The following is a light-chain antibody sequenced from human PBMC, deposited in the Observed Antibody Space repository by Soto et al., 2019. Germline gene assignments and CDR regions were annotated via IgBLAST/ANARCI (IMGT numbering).Light chain of an antibody. CDR3: QQANSFPPT. J-gene: IGKJ5*01. CDR2: AAS. CDR1: QGISSW. Sequence: DIQMTQSPSSVSASVGDRVTITCRASQGISSWLAWYQQKPGKAPKLLIYAASSLQSGVPSRFSGRGSGTDFCLPLSCLHPEDVAPYYCQQANSFPPTFGQGTRLEIK. V-gene: IGKV1-12*01.